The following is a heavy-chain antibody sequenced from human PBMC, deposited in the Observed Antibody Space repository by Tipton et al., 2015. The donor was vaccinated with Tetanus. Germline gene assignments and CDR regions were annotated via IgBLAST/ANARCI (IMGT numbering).Heavy chain of an antibody. CDR3: ARDQARGARGWNYFDY. J-gene: IGHJ4*02. CDR1: GGSISSGGYY. V-gene: IGHV4-31*03. Sequence: TLSLTCTVSGGSISSGGYYWSWIRQHPGKGLEWIGDIYYSGSTYYNPSLKSRVTISVDTSKNQFSVNLNSVTAADTAVYYCARDQARGARGWNYFDYWGQGTLATVSS. CDR2: IYYSGST. D-gene: IGHD1-26*01.